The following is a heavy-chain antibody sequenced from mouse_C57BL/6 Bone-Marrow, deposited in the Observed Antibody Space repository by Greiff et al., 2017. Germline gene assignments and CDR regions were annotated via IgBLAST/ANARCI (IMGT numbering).Heavy chain of an antibody. J-gene: IGHJ3*01. Sequence: QVQLKESGPELVKPGASVKISCKASGYAFSSSWMNWVKPRPGKGLEWIGRIYPGDGDTNYNGKFKGKATLTADKSSSTAYMQLSSLTSEDSAVYFCARPYDYDRAWFAYWGQGTLVTVSA. V-gene: IGHV1-82*01. CDR1: GYAFSSSW. CDR2: IYPGDGDT. D-gene: IGHD2-4*01. CDR3: ARPYDYDRAWFAY.